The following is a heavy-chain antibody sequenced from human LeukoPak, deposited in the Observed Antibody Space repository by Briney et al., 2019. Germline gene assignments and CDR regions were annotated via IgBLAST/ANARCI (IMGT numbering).Heavy chain of an antibody. CDR3: TREVVAASNWFDP. Sequence: GGSLRLSCTASGFTFGDYAMSWVRQAPGKGLEWVGFIRSKAHGGTTEYAASVKGRFTISRDDSKSIAYLQMSSLKTEDTAVYYCTREVVAASNWFDPRGQGTLVTVSS. D-gene: IGHD2-15*01. V-gene: IGHV3-49*04. CDR2: IRSKAHGGTT. CDR1: GFTFGDYA. J-gene: IGHJ5*02.